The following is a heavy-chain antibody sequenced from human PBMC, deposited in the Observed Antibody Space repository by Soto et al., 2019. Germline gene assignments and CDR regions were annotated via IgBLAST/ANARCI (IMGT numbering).Heavy chain of an antibody. V-gene: IGHV3-53*01. CDR2: IYSGGST. J-gene: IGHJ4*02. CDR1: GFTVSSNY. D-gene: IGHD3-22*01. CDR3: ASDSSGYYLGY. Sequence: AGGSLRLSCAASGFTVSSNYMSWVRQAPGKGLEWVSVIYSGGSTYYADSVKGRFTISRDNSKNTLYLQMNSLRAEDTAVYYCASDSSGYYLGYWGQGTLVTVSS.